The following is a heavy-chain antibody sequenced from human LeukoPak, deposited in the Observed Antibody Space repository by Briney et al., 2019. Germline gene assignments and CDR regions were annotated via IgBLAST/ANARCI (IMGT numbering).Heavy chain of an antibody. D-gene: IGHD1-26*01. CDR3: ARESVGAVDY. CDR1: GGSISSYY. V-gene: IGHV4-59*01. J-gene: IGHJ4*02. CDR2: IHYSGST. Sequence: SETLSLTCTVSGGSISSYYWSWIRQPPGKGLEWIGYIHYSGSTNYNPSLMDRVTMSVDTSKNQFSLKLSSVTAADTAVYYCARESVGAVDYWGQGTLVTVSS.